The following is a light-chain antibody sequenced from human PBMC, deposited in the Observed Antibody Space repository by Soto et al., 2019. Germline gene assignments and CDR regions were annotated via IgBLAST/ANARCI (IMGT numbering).Light chain of an antibody. Sequence: IQLTQSPSSLSATVGDRVTITCRASQDVSRALAWYQQKPGKAPNLLISPASNLQSGVPSRFSGSGSGTDFTLTINGLQPEDFATYWCQQLYGYPLTFGGGSKVEIK. J-gene: IGKJ4*01. CDR3: QQLYGYPLT. CDR2: PAS. CDR1: QDVSRA. V-gene: IGKV1-9*01.